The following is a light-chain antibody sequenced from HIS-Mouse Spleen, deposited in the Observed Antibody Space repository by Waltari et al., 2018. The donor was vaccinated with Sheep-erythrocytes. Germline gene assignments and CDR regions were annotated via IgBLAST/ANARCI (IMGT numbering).Light chain of an antibody. CDR3: CSYAGSYNHV. J-gene: IGLJ1*01. CDR1: SSDVGGYNY. V-gene: IGLV2-8*01. CDR2: DVS. Sequence: QSALTQPPSASGSPGQSVTISCTGTSSDVGGYNYVSWYQQHPGKAPKLMIYDVSKRPSRVPDRFSGSKSGNTASLTISGLQAEDEADYYCCSYAGSYNHVFATGTKVTVL.